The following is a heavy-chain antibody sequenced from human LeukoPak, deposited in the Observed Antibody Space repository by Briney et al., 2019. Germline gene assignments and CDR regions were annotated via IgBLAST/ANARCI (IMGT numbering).Heavy chain of an antibody. CDR1: GYSFTSYW. D-gene: IGHD2-15*01. V-gene: IGHV5-51*01. J-gene: IGHJ5*02. CDR2: IYPGDSDT. CDR3: ARVSGYCSGGSCYTGWFDP. Sequence: ESLKISCKGSGYSFTSYWIGWVRQMPGKGLEWMGIIYPGDSDTRYSPSFQGQVTISADKSISTAYLQWSSLKASDTAMYYCARVSGYCSGGSCYTGWFDPWGQGTLVTVSS.